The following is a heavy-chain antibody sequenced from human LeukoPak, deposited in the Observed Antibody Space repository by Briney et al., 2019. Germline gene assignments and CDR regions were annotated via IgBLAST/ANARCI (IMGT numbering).Heavy chain of an antibody. D-gene: IGHD1-1*01. J-gene: IGHJ3*02. V-gene: IGHV3-21*01. Sequence: GGSLRLSCAGSAFTFSSHTINWVRQAPGRGLEWVSCILFSTTYIHYADSVKGRFTVSRDNSKGSVSLQMNSLRAEDTAVYYCARDINSVAFDMWGQGTVVTVSS. CDR2: ILFSTTYI. CDR1: AFTFSSHT. CDR3: ARDINSVAFDM.